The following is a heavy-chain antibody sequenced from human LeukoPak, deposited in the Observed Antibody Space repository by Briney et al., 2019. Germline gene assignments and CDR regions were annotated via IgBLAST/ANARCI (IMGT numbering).Heavy chain of an antibody. CDR1: GGTFSSYA. D-gene: IGHD2-2*01. CDR2: IIPIFGTA. Sequence: SVKVSCKASGGTFSSYAISWVRQAPGQGLEWMGGIIPIFGTANYAQKFQGRVTITADESTSTAYMELSSLRSEDTAVYYCARGSASKYQLPHYYYYYYMDVWGKGTTVTVSS. V-gene: IGHV1-69*13. J-gene: IGHJ6*03. CDR3: ARGSASKYQLPHYYYYYYMDV.